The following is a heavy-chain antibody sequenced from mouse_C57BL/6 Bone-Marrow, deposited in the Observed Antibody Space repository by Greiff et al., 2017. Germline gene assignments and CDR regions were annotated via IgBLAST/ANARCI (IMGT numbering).Heavy chain of an antibody. V-gene: IGHV1-62-2*01. D-gene: IGHD2-4*01. Sequence: QVQLQQSGAELVKPGASVKLSCKASGYTFTEYTIHWVKQRSGQGLEWIGWFYPGSGSIKYNEKFKDKATLTADKSSSTVYMELSRLTSEDSAVYFCARHEVPLYDYDEAGFADWGQGTLVTVSA. CDR3: ARHEVPLYDYDEAGFAD. CDR2: FYPGSGSI. CDR1: GYTFTEYT. J-gene: IGHJ3*01.